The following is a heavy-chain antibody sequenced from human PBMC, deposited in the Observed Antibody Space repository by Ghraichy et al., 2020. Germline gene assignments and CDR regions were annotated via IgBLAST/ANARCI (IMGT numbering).Heavy chain of an antibody. V-gene: IGHV3-74*01. CDR2: IESDGSST. J-gene: IGHJ4*02. CDR1: GFTFSSYW. Sequence: GESLNISCAASGFTFSSYWMHWVRQAPGKGLVWVSRIESDGSSTRYAASVKCRFTISRDNAKTTLYLQMNSLRAEDTAVYYCARALTGSGGYGPDYWGQGTLVTVSS. CDR3: ARALTGSGGYGPDY. D-gene: IGHD2-15*01.